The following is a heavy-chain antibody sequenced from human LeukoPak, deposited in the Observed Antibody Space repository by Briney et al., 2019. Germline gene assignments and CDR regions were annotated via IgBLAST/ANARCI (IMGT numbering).Heavy chain of an antibody. V-gene: IGHV4-59*12. D-gene: IGHD6-13*01. CDR2: IYYTGST. Sequence: ASETLSLTCTVSDGSINGYYWSWIRQSPGKGLESLGYIYYTGSTNYNPSLKSRVTISVDTSKNQFSLKLSSVTAADTAVYYCAYGSWYYFDYWGQGTLVTVSS. J-gene: IGHJ4*02. CDR1: DGSINGYY. CDR3: AYGSWYYFDY.